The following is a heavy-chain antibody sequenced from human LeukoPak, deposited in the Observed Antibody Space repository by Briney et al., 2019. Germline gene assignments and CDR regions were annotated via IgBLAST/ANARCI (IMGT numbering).Heavy chain of an antibody. CDR3: ARVGYYDYVWGSSPDY. D-gene: IGHD3-16*01. V-gene: IGHV4-34*01. Sequence: PSETLSLTCAVYGGSLSGYYWSWIRQPPGKGLEWIGEINHSGSTNYNPSLRSRVTISVDTSKNQFSLKLSSVTAADTAVYYCARVGYYDYVWGSSPDYWGQGTLVTVSS. CDR1: GGSLSGYY. CDR2: INHSGST. J-gene: IGHJ4*02.